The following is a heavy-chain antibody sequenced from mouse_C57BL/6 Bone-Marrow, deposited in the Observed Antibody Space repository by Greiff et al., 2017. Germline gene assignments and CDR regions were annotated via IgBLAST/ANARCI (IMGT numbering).Heavy chain of an antibody. CDR2: ISSGGSYT. D-gene: IGHD1-1*01. CDR3: ARHRGSSFDY. V-gene: IGHV5-6*01. J-gene: IGHJ2*01. CDR1: GFTFSSYG. Sequence: EVKLVESGGDLVKPGGSLKLSCAASGFTFSSYGMSWVRQTPDKRLEWVATISSGGSYTYYPDSVKGRFTISRDNAKNTLYLQMSSLKSEDTAMYYCARHRGSSFDYWGQGTTRTVSS.